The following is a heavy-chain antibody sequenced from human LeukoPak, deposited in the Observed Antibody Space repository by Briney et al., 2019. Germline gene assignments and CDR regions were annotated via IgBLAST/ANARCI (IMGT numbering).Heavy chain of an antibody. CDR3: ARGGKGFSSGWPRRFDY. V-gene: IGHV4-34*01. CDR1: GGSFSGYY. J-gene: IGHJ4*02. Sequence: SETLSLTCAVYGGSFSGYYWSWIRQPPGKGLEWIGEINHSGSTNYNPSLKSRVTISVDTSKSQFSLKLSSVTAADTAVYYCARGGKGFSSGWPRRFDYWGQGTLVTVSS. CDR2: INHSGST. D-gene: IGHD6-19*01.